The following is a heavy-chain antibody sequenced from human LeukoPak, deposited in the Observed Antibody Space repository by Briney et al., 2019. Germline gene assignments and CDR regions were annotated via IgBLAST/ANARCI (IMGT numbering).Heavy chain of an antibody. CDR3: ARETYYDFWSGYYRAPSFDY. V-gene: IGHV5-51*01. CDR2: IYPGDSDT. J-gene: IGHJ4*02. D-gene: IGHD3-3*01. Sequence: GESLKISCXGSGYSLTSYWIGWVRQMPGKGLEWMRIIYPGDSDTRYSPSFQGQVTISADKSISTAYLQWSSLKASDTAMYYCARETYYDFWSGYYRAPSFDYWGQGTLVTVSS. CDR1: GYSLTSYW.